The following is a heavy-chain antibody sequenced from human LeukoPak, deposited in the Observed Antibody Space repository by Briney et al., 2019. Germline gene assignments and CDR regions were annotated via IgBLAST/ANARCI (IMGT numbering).Heavy chain of an antibody. J-gene: IGHJ6*04. D-gene: IGHD5-12*01. CDR1: GFTFSSYA. CDR2: ISYDGSNK. CDR3: ARRGPYSAYDYYYYGMDV. Sequence: GGSLRLSCAAYGFTFSSYAMHWVRQAPGKGLEWVAVISYDGSNKYYADSVKGRFTISRDNSKNTLSLQMNSLRAEDTAVYYCARRGPYSAYDYYYYGMDVWGKGTTVTVSS. V-gene: IGHV3-30*04.